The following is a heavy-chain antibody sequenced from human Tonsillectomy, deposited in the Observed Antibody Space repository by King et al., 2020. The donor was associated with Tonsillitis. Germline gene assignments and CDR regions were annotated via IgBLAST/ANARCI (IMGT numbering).Heavy chain of an antibody. V-gene: IGHV3-7*01. CDR3: ARHSTSFPSDSNSSRSYWYFDL. D-gene: IGHD6-6*01. Sequence: DVQLVQSGGGLVQPGGSLRLSCAASGFIFSSYWMSWVRQAPGKGLEWVANIKQDGSQKYYVDSVKGRFSISRDNAKNSLYLQMNSLRAEDTAVYYCARHSTSFPSDSNSSRSYWYFDLWGRGTLVTVSS. J-gene: IGHJ2*01. CDR2: IKQDGSQK. CDR1: GFIFSSYW.